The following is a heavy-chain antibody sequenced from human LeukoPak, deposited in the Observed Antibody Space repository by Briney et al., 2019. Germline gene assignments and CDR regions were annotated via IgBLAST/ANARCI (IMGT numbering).Heavy chain of an antibody. V-gene: IGHV3-15*07. CDR3: TTGPMITFGGVIVITP. CDR2: FKSKTDGGTT. D-gene: IGHD3-16*02. J-gene: IGHJ5*02. CDR1: GFTFSNAW. Sequence: GGSLRLSCAASGFTFSNAWMNWVRQAPGKGLEWVGRFKSKTDGGTTDYAAPVKGRFTISRDDSKNTLYLQMNSLKTEDTAVYYCTTGPMITFGGVIVITPWGQGTLVTVSS.